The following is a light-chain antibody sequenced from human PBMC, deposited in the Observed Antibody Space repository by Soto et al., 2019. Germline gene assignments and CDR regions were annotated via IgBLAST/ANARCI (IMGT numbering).Light chain of an antibody. CDR3: RLHFKLLWE. V-gene: IGKV1-5*01. J-gene: IGKJ1*01. CDR1: QSISSW. Sequence: DIQMTQSPSTLSASVGDRVTITCRASQSISSWLAWYQQKPGKAPKLLIYDASSLESGVPSRFSGSGSGTEFTLTLRSLESDDVASYYSRLHFKLLWEFGQGTKVDIK. CDR2: DAS.